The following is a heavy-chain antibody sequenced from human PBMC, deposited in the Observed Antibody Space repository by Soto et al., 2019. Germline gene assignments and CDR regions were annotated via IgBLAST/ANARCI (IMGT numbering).Heavy chain of an antibody. J-gene: IGHJ5*02. Sequence: QVQLVESGGGVVQPGRSLRLSCAASGFTFSSYGMHWVRQAPGKGLEWVAVISYDGSNKYYADSVKGRFTISRDNSKNTLYLQMNSLRAEDTAVYYCATDLQGYDFSTLNWFDPWGQGTLVTVSS. CDR1: GFTFSSYG. CDR2: ISYDGSNK. V-gene: IGHV3-30*03. CDR3: ATDLQGYDFSTLNWFDP. D-gene: IGHD5-12*01.